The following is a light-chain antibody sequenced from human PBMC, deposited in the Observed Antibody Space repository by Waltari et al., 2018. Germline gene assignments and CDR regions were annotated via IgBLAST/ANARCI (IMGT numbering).Light chain of an antibody. J-gene: IGKJ1*01. Sequence: EIVMTQSPVPLSVSPGERATLSCRASQSVSNNLAWYQQKPGQAPRLLMYGASTRATGIPARFSGSGSGTEFTLTISSLQSEDFAVYYCQQYNYWRTFGQGTKVEI. V-gene: IGKV3-15*01. CDR3: QQYNYWRT. CDR2: GAS. CDR1: QSVSNN.